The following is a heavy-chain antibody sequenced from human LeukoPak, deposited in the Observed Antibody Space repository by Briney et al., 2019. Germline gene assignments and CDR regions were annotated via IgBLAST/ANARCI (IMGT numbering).Heavy chain of an antibody. CDR2: IYYSGST. CDR1: GGSISSYY. CDR3: AESRGLGCFDY. J-gene: IGHJ4*02. Sequence: PSETLSLTCTVSGGSISSYYWSWIRQHPGKGLEWIGYIYYSGSTYYNPSLKSRVTISVDTSKNQFSLKLSSVTAADTAVYYCAESRGLGCFDYWGQGTLVTVSS. V-gene: IGHV4-59*06.